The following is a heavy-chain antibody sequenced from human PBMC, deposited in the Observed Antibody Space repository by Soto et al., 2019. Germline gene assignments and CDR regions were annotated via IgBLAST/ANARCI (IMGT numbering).Heavy chain of an antibody. J-gene: IGHJ4*02. Sequence: EVQLVESGGGLVQPGGSLRLSCAASGFAFSSEWMHWVRQAPGKGLVWVSRIDPYDTGISYADSVKGRFTISRDNAKNTLYLQMNSLGAEDTAVYYCTSDTFGARDSWGQGTLVTVSS. CDR2: IDPYDTGI. V-gene: IGHV3-74*01. D-gene: IGHD3-10*01. CDR3: TSDTFGARDS. CDR1: GFAFSSEW.